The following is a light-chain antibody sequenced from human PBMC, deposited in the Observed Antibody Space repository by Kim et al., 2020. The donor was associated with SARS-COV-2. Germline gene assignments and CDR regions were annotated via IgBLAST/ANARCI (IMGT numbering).Light chain of an antibody. CDR1: RDITMF. CDR2: ATS. J-gene: IGKJ4*01. V-gene: IGKV1-39*01. CDR3: LQTYSAPLT. Sequence: ASVGDKVTITCRASRDITMFLKWYRQKPGRAPDLLIYATSSLQNGVTTRFSGSGSGTHFTLTINNLQPEDFATYYCLQTYSAPLTFGGGTKVDIK.